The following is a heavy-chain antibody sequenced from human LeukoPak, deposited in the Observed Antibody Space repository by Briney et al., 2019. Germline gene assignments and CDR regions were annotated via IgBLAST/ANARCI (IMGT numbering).Heavy chain of an antibody. CDR1: GFTVSSNY. D-gene: IGHD6-6*01. V-gene: IGHV3-53*01. CDR2: IYSGGST. Sequence: GGSLRLSCAASGFTVSSNYMSWVRQAPGKGLEWVSVIYSGGSTYYADSVKGRFTISRDNSKNTLNLQMNSLRAEDTAVYYCARDSSSGLSYYYMDVWGKGTTVTVSS. CDR3: ARDSSSGLSYYYMDV. J-gene: IGHJ6*03.